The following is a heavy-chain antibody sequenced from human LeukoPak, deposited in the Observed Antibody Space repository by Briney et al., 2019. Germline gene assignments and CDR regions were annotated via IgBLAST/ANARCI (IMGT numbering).Heavy chain of an antibody. V-gene: IGHV4-30-4*01. D-gene: IGHD1-1*01. J-gene: IGHJ4*02. CDR1: GGSISSGDYY. CDR3: ARERAAKTRFDY. CDR2: IYYSGST. Sequence: SQTLSLTCTVSGGSISSGDYYWSWIRQPPGKGLESIGIIYYSGSTYYNPSLKSRVTISVDTSKNQFSLRLSSVTAADTAVYYCARERAAKTRFDYWGQGTLVTVSS.